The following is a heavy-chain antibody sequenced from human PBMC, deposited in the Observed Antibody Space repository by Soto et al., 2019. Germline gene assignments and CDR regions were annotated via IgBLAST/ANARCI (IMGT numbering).Heavy chain of an antibody. J-gene: IGHJ3*02. CDR2: INPSGASK. D-gene: IGHD2-21*01. V-gene: IGHV1-46*03. CDR3: VTDYAAFQRQHIFEI. Sequence: QVQLAQSGSAVKKPGASVQISCKASGYTFSTLYLHWVRQAPGQGLEWMGVINPSGASKSYAQKFQGRVTVTRDTTTSKVIMDLSSLKSMDTAFYFFVTDYAAFQRQHIFEILAQRTMVSVSS. CDR1: GYTFSTLY.